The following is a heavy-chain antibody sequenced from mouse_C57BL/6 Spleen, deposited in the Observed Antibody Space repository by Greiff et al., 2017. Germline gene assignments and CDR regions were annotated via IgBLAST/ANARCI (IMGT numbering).Heavy chain of an antibody. V-gene: IGHV2-9-1*01. CDR2: IWTGGGT. CDR1: GFSLTSYA. J-gene: IGHJ4*01. Sequence: VQVVESGPGLAAPSQSLSITCTVSGFSLTSYAISWVRQPPGKGLEWLGVIWTGGGTNYNSALKSRLSISKDNSKSQVFLKMNSLQTDDTARYYCARNYYGSSSYAMDYWGQGTSVTVSS. CDR3: ARNYYGSSSYAMDY. D-gene: IGHD1-1*01.